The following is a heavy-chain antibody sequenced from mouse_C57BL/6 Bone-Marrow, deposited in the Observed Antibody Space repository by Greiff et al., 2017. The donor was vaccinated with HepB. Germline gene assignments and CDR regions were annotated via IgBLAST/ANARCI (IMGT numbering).Heavy chain of an antibody. V-gene: IGHV14-2*01. Sequence: EVKLVESGAELVKPGASVKLSCTASGFNIKDYYMHWVKQRTEQGLEWIGRIDPEDGETKYAPKFQGKATITADTSSNTAYLQPSSLTSEDTAVYYCARTGTTCYYFDYWGQGTTLTVSS. CDR1: GFNIKDYY. CDR3: ARTGTTCYYFDY. CDR2: IDPEDGET. D-gene: IGHD4-1*01. J-gene: IGHJ2*01.